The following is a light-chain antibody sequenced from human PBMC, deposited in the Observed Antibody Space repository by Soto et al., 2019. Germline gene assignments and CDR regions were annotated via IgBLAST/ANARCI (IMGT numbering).Light chain of an antibody. CDR2: EVS. Sequence: QAVVTQPASVSGSPGQSITISCTGTTSDVGNYNYVSWYQQHPGKAPKLMIYEVSDRPSGVSNRFSGSKSGNTASLTISGLQGEDEADYYCSSYTSTNTLVFGTGTKLTVL. J-gene: IGLJ1*01. CDR3: SSYTSTNTLV. CDR1: TSDVGNYNY. V-gene: IGLV2-14*01.